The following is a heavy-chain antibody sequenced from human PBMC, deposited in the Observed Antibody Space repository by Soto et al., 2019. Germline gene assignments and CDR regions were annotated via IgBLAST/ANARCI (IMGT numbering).Heavy chain of an antibody. V-gene: IGHV1-18*01. Sequence: QVQLVQSGAEVKKPGASVKVSCKASGYTFTNYGISWVRQAPGQGLEWMGWISANNGNTNYEQKLQGRVTMTTDTSTSKADMEMRSLRSDDTDVYYCARDRGSYDLDYWGQGTLVTVSS. CDR2: ISANNGNT. J-gene: IGHJ4*02. CDR1: GYTFTNYG. D-gene: IGHD1-26*01. CDR3: ARDRGSYDLDY.